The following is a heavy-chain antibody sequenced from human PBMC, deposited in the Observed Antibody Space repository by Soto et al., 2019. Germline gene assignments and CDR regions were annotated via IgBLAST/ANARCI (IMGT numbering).Heavy chain of an antibody. V-gene: IGHV4-59*01. D-gene: IGHD2-15*01. CDR1: GGSISSYY. J-gene: IGHJ6*02. Sequence: PXETLGLTCTVAGGSISSYYWSWIRQPPGKGLEWIGYIYYSGSTNYNPSLKSRVTISVDTSKNQFSLKLSSVTAADTAVYYCARDPDNGMDVWGQGTTVTVSS. CDR2: IYYSGST. CDR3: ARDPDNGMDV.